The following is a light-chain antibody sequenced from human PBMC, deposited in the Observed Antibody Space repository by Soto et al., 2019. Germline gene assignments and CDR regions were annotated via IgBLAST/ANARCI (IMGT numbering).Light chain of an antibody. CDR2: GAS. J-gene: IGKJ2*02. CDR1: QSVSSN. CDR3: QQYNNWSRGT. Sequence: EIVRTQSPATLSVSPGERATLSCRASQSVSSNLAWYQQKPGQAPRLLIYGASTRATGIPARFSGSGSGTECTLTISSLPSADFAVYYCQQYNNWSRGTVGQRTKLEIK. V-gene: IGKV3-15*01.